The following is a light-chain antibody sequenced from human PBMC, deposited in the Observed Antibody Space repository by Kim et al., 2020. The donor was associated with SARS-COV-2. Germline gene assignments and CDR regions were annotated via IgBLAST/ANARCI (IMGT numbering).Light chain of an antibody. CDR1: IIGSKS. V-gene: IGLV3-21*04. CDR2: YDS. Sequence: PGQTPTFTCRGDIIGSKSVHWYQQHPCHSPVLLIFYDSDRPSVIPVRFSGSNSGHSATLTINRVEAEDEADYYCQVWDSSSDHRVFGGGTQLTVL. J-gene: IGLJ3*02. CDR3: QVWDSSSDHRV.